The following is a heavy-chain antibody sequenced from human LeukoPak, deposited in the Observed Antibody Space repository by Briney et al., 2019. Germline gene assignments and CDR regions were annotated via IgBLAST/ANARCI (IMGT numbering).Heavy chain of an antibody. CDR1: GDSIGSSSYF. V-gene: IGHV4-39*01. Sequence: SETLSLTCGVSGDSIGSSSYFWDWIRQPPGKGLEWIGSIYYGGSSYYNPSLKSRVTISVDTSKNQFSLKLSSVTAADTALYYCARHRSGTYYRFDYWGQGTLVTVSS. J-gene: IGHJ4*02. CDR3: ARHRSGTYYRFDY. D-gene: IGHD1-26*01. CDR2: IYYGGSS.